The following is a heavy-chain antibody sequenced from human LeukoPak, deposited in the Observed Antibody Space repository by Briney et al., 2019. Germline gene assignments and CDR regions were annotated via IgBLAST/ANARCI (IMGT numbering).Heavy chain of an antibody. Sequence: PGGSLRLSCAASGFPFTIAWMSWVRQAPGKGLEWVSSISSSSSYIYYADSVKGRFTISRDNAKNSLYLQMNSLRAEDTAVYYCARDLGWGSNDAFDIWGQGTMVTVSS. D-gene: IGHD7-27*01. CDR2: ISSSSSYI. CDR3: ARDLGWGSNDAFDI. V-gene: IGHV3-21*01. J-gene: IGHJ3*02. CDR1: GFPFTIAW.